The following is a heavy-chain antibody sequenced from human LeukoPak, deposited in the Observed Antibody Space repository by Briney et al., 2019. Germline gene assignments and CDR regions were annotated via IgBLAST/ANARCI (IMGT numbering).Heavy chain of an antibody. D-gene: IGHD6-19*01. Sequence: PGGSLRPSCAASGFSFSIYSMNWIRQAPGKGLEWVSYISSDGTTIYYADSVRGRFTISRDNSKNTLYLQMNSLRAEDTAVYYCAKASRAVAGPFDYWGQGTLVTVSS. V-gene: IGHV3-48*01. CDR2: ISSDGTTI. CDR3: AKASRAVAGPFDY. CDR1: GFSFSIYS. J-gene: IGHJ4*02.